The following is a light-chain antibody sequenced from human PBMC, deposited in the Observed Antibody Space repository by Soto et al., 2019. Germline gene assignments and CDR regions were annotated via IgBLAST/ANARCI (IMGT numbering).Light chain of an antibody. CDR2: EVS. V-gene: IGLV2-8*01. CDR3: SSHGGRKNFYV. CDR1: SSDVGGYNY. Sequence: QSVLTQPPSAHGSPGQSVTISCTGTSSDVGGYNYVSWYQHHPGKAPKLIIYEVSKRPSGVPDRFSASKSGNTASLTVSGLQAEDEADDSASSHGGRKNFYVCGTGTKVP. J-gene: IGLJ1*01.